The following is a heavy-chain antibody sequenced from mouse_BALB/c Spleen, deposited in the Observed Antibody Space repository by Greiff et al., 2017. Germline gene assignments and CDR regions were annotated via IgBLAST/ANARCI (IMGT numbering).Heavy chain of an antibody. CDR1: GFTFSSFG. Sequence: EVQLVESGGGLVQPGGSRKLSCAASGFTFSSFGMHWVRQAPEKGLEWVAYISSGSSTIYYADTVKGRFTISRDNPKNTLFLQMTSLRSEDTAMYYCARDRGSSSYYYAMDYWGQGTSVTVSS. CDR3: ARDRGSSSYYYAMDY. J-gene: IGHJ4*01. CDR2: ISSGSSTI. D-gene: IGHD1-1*01. V-gene: IGHV5-17*02.